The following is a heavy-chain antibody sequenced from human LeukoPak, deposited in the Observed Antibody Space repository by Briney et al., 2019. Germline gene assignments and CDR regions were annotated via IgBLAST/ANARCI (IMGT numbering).Heavy chain of an antibody. CDR1: GGTFSSYA. J-gene: IGHJ5*02. CDR3: ARGDIAADWFDP. V-gene: IGHV1-69*13. Sequence: ASVKVSCKASGGTFSSYAISWVRQAPGQGLEWMGGIIPISGTANYAQKFQGRVTITADESTSTAYMELSSLRSEDTAVYYCARGDIAADWFDPWGQGTLVTVSS. CDR2: IIPISGTA. D-gene: IGHD6-13*01.